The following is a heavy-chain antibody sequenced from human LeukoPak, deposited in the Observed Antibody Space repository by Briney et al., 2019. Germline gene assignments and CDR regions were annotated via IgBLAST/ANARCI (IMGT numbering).Heavy chain of an antibody. CDR3: ARDRYDYVWGSYRQTTIDY. D-gene: IGHD3-16*02. CDR2: INHSGST. J-gene: IGHJ4*02. CDR1: GGSFSGYY. Sequence: SETLSLTCAVYGGSFSGYYWSWIRQPPGKGLEWIGEINHSGSTNYNPSLKSRVTISVDTSKNQFSLKLSSVTAADTAVYYCARDRYDYVWGSYRQTTIDYWGQGTLVTVSS. V-gene: IGHV4-34*01.